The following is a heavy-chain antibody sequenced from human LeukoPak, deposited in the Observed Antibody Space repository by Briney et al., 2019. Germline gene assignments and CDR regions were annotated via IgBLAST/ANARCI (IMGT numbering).Heavy chain of an antibody. CDR2: IYYIGST. D-gene: IGHD3-9*01. CDR1: GGSFSSYY. V-gene: IGHV4-39*07. J-gene: IGHJ3*02. Sequence: PSETLSLTCAVYGGSFSSYYWGWFRQPPGKGLEWIGSIYYIGSTYYNPSLKSRVTISVDTSKNQFSLKLSSVTAADTAVYYCARDQGVLRYFDWLSTHPANDAFDIWGQGTMVTVSS. CDR3: ARDQGVLRYFDWLSTHPANDAFDI.